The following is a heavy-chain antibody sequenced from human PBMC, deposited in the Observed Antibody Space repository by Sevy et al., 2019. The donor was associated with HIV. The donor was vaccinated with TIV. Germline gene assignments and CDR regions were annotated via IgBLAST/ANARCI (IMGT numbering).Heavy chain of an antibody. Sequence: GGSLRLSYAASGFPLSLYAMTWVRQAPGRGLEWVSTFCFGGSRIDYADSVKGRFTISRDNSKNTLYLQMSSLRADDTAIYFCAREGCTKPHDYWGQGTLVTVSS. J-gene: IGHJ4*02. CDR1: GFPLSLYA. CDR2: FCFGGSRI. V-gene: IGHV3-23*01. D-gene: IGHD2-8*01. CDR3: AREGCTKPHDY.